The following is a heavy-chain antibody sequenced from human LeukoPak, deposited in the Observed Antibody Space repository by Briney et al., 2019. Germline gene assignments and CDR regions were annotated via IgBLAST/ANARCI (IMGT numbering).Heavy chain of an antibody. J-gene: IGHJ4*02. Sequence: GGSLRLSCAASGFTFSSYGMHWVRQAPGKGLEWVAFIRYDGSNKYYADSVKGRLTISRDNSKNTLYLQMNSLKIEDTALYYCARGAHKRDDYGGFFDYWGQGTLVTVSS. CDR1: GFTFSSYG. CDR3: ARGAHKRDDYGGFFDY. V-gene: IGHV3-30*02. D-gene: IGHD4-23*01. CDR2: IRYDGSNK.